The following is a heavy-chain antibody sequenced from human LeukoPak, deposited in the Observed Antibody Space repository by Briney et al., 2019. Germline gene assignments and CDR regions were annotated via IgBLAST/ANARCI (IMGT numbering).Heavy chain of an antibody. Sequence: PSETLSLTCTVSGGSISSSHYYWDWIRQPPGKGLEWIGNIYNSGSTYYNPSLKSRVTISVDTSKNQFSLKLSSVTAADTAVYYCARDLSSGWYKRNWYFDLWGRGTLVTVSS. D-gene: IGHD6-19*01. J-gene: IGHJ2*01. V-gene: IGHV4-39*07. CDR1: GGSISSSHYY. CDR3: ARDLSSGWYKRNWYFDL. CDR2: IYNSGST.